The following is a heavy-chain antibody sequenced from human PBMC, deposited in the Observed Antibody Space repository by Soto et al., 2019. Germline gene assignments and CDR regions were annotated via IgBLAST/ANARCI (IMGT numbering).Heavy chain of an antibody. J-gene: IGHJ5*02. CDR1: GVSIXSXX. V-gene: IGHV4-59*08. CDR2: IYYSGST. Sequence: SETLSLTCAVSGVSIXSXXXXWIRQPPGKGLEWIGYIYYSGSTNYNPSLKSRVTISVDTXKNQFSLKLSSVTAADTAVYYCARQGWNNWFDPWGQGTLVTVXS. CDR3: ARQGWNNWFDP.